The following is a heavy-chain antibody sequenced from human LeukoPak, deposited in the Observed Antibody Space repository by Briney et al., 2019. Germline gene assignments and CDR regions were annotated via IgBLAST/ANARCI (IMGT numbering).Heavy chain of an antibody. J-gene: IGHJ4*02. Sequence: PGGSLRLSCAASGFTFSSYWMSWVRQAPGKGLEGVANIKQDGSEKYHVDSVKGRFTISRDNAKNSLYLQMNSLRAEDTAVYYCARGYDFWSGLTTDYWGQGTLVTVSS. V-gene: IGHV3-7*01. CDR1: GFTFSSYW. D-gene: IGHD3-3*01. CDR3: ARGYDFWSGLTTDY. CDR2: IKQDGSEK.